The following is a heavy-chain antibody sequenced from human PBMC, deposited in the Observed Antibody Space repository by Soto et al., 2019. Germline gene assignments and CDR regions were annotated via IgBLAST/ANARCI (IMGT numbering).Heavy chain of an antibody. CDR3: ARDLDDTSGYYQPPGDY. V-gene: IGHV3-33*01. CDR1: GFTFSSYG. CDR2: IWYDGSNK. J-gene: IGHJ4*02. D-gene: IGHD3-22*01. Sequence: VGSLRLSCAASGFTFSSYGMHWVRQAPGKGLEWVAVIWYDGSNKYYADSVKGRFTISRDNSKNTLYLQMNSLRAEDTAVYYCARDLDDTSGYYQPPGDYWGQGNLVTVTS.